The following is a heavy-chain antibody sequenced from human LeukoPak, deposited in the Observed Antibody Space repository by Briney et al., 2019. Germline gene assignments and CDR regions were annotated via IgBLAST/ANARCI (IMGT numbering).Heavy chain of an antibody. J-gene: IGHJ4*02. CDR2: ISNSAATT. CDR1: GFTFSNYA. Sequence: GGSLRLSCAASGFTFSNYAMTWVRLAPGKGLEWVSGISNSAATTYHADSVKGRFTISRDNAKNSLYLQMNSLRAEDTAVYYCARVRAGGGKDYWGQGTLVTVSS. CDR3: ARVRAGGGKDY. V-gene: IGHV3-48*04.